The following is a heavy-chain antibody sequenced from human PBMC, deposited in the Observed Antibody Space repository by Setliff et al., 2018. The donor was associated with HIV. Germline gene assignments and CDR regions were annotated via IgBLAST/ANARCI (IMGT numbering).Heavy chain of an antibody. CDR2: LYPSDPDA. CDR3: VRPLVIAFDTSDI. D-gene: IGHD3-9*01. J-gene: IGHJ3*02. V-gene: IGHV5-51*01. CDR1: GYDFATYW. Sequence: PGESLKISCKTSGYDFATYWIGWVRQMPGKGLEWMGVLYPSDPDAIYSPTFQGRVTISADKATNTAYLQWASLKSSDTAIYYCVRPLVIAFDTSDIWGQGTMVTVS.